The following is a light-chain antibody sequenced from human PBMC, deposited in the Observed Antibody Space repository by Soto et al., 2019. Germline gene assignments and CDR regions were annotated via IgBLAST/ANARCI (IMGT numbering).Light chain of an antibody. CDR3: QQYTTWPPCT. CDR1: QSVSRSY. CDR2: DAS. J-gene: IGKJ1*01. V-gene: IGKV3-15*01. Sequence: EILLTQSPVTVALSQLERATLSFSSSQSVSRSYLAWYQQKPGQAPRLLIYDASTRATAIPARFSGSGSETEFTLTISSLQSEDSAVYYCQQYTTWPPCTFGQGTKVDIK.